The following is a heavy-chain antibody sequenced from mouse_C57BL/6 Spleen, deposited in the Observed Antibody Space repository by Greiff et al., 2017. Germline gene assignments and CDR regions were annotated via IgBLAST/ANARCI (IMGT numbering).Heavy chain of an antibody. D-gene: IGHD3-1*01. CDR1: GYTFTSYD. J-gene: IGHJ2*01. V-gene: IGHV1-85*01. Sequence: QVHVKQSGPELVKPGASVKLSCKASGYTFTSYDINWVKQRPGQGLEWIGWIYPRDGSTKYNEKFKGKATLTVDTSSSTAYMELHSLTSEDSAVYFCARRAGRGYFDYWGQGTTLTVSS. CDR3: ARRAGRGYFDY. CDR2: IYPRDGST.